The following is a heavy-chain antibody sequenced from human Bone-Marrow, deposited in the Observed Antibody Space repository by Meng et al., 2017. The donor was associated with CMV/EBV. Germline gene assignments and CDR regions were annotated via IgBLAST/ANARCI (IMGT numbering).Heavy chain of an antibody. Sequence: ASVKVSCKASGDTFTGYYMHWVRQAPGQGLEWMGWINPNSGGTNYEQKFQGRVTMTRDTSISTAYMELTSLTSDDTAVYYCGRVGVVPAAIGGNWLAPWGPGNLVPVSS. CDR3: GRVGVVPAAIGGNWLAP. CDR1: GDTFTGYY. V-gene: IGHV1-2*02. CDR2: INPNSGGT. D-gene: IGHD2-2*01. J-gene: IGHJ5*02.